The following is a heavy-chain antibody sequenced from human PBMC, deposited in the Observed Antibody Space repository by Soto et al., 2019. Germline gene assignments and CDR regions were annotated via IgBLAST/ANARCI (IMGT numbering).Heavy chain of an antibody. Sequence: RLSCATSGFTFISHWMSWVRQAPGKGLEWVANIKQDGSDKYYVDSVKGRFTISRDNAKNSLYLQMNSLRAEDTAVYYCAREGVAAAGTPFDSWGQGTLVTVSS. CDR2: IKQDGSDK. D-gene: IGHD6-13*01. V-gene: IGHV3-7*01. CDR3: AREGVAAAGTPFDS. CDR1: GFTFISHW. J-gene: IGHJ4*02.